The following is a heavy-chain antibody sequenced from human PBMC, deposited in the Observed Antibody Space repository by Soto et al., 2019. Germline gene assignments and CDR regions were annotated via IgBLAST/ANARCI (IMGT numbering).Heavy chain of an antibody. CDR2: ISGSGGST. CDR3: EKAIQKNSSGWYADYYNNMDL. Sequence: PGGSLRLSCAASGFTFSSYAMSWVRQAPGKGLEWVSAISGSGGSTYYADSAKGRFTISRDNSKNTLYLQMNSLRAEDKAVYYGEKAIQKNSSGWYADYYNNMDLCRQGTTVTDSS. V-gene: IGHV3-23*01. D-gene: IGHD6-19*01. J-gene: IGHJ6*02. CDR1: GFTFSSYA.